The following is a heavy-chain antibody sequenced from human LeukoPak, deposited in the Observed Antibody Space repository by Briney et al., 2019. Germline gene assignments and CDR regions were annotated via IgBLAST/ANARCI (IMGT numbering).Heavy chain of an antibody. CDR3: AREYRGEYYFAY. J-gene: IGHJ4*02. CDR1: RFTFKSYW. V-gene: IGHV3-74*01. Sequence: GGSLRLSCTASRFTFKSYWMHWVRQAPGKGLVWVSRINSDGSTTSYADSVKGRFSISRDNAKNTLYLQMNSLRAEDTAVYYCAREYRGEYYFAYWGQGTLVTVSS. D-gene: IGHD3-10*01. CDR2: INSDGSTT.